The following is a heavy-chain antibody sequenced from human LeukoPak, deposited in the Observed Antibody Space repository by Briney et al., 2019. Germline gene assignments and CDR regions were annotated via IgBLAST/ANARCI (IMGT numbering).Heavy chain of an antibody. D-gene: IGHD6-13*01. CDR1: GYTFTSYG. CDR3: ARLSSSSPFYYYYYYYMDV. CDR2: ISAYNGNT. V-gene: IGHV1-18*01. J-gene: IGHJ6*03. Sequence: ASVKVSCKASGYTFTSYGISWVRQAPGQGLEWMGWISAYNGNTNYAQKLQGRVTMTTDTSTSTAYMELRSLRSDDTAVYYCARLSSSSPFYYYYYYYMDVWGKGTTVTISS.